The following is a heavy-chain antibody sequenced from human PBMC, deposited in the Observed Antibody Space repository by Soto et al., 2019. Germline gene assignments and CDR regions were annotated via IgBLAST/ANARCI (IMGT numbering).Heavy chain of an antibody. Sequence: SLRLSCVGSGFTFSSNWMTWVRQAPGKGLEWVGNIRQDGSENYYVDSVKGRFTISRDNAKNSLYLQMNSLRAEDTAVYYCARESVLWFGELLGGYYYYGMDVWGQGTTVTVSS. CDR2: IRQDGSEN. CDR3: ARESVLWFGELLGGYYYYGMDV. J-gene: IGHJ6*02. V-gene: IGHV3-7*01. CDR1: GFTFSSNW. D-gene: IGHD3-10*01.